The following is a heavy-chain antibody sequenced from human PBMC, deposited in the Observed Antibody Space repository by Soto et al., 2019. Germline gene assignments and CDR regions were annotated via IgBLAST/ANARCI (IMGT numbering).Heavy chain of an antibody. Sequence: PSETLSLTCTVSGGSISSYYWSWIRQPPGKGLEWIGYIHYSGSTNYNPSLKSRVTISVDTSKNQFSLKLSSVTAADAAVYYCARDSYIAAAGPFDYWGQGTLVTVSS. D-gene: IGHD6-13*01. CDR1: GGSISSYY. J-gene: IGHJ4*02. CDR2: IHYSGST. V-gene: IGHV4-59*12. CDR3: ARDSYIAAAGPFDY.